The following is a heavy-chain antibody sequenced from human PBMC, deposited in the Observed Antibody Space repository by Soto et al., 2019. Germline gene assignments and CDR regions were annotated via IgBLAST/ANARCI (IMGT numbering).Heavy chain of an antibody. V-gene: IGHV6-1*01. J-gene: IGHJ5*02. D-gene: IGHD2-21*02. CDR3: GRVRFQSVVTTNLFDP. Sequence: PSQTLSLTCAISGDSVSSNSGSWNWIRQSPSRGLEWLGRTYYRSKWYNDYAVSVKSRITISPDTSKNQFSLQLNSVTPEDTAVYYCGRVRFQSVVTTNLFDPWGQGSLVTVSS. CDR2: TYYRSKWYN. CDR1: GDSVSSNSGS.